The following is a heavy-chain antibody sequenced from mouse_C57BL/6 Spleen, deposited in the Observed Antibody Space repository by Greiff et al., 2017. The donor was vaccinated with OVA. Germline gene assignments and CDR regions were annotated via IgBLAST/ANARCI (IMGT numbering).Heavy chain of an antibody. CDR3: ARGEGSTFYAMDY. CDR2: ISDGGSYT. CDR1: GFTFSSYA. D-gene: IGHD1-1*01. Sequence: EVHLVESGGGLVKPGGSLKLSCAASGFTFSSYAMSWVRQTPEKRLEWVATISDGGSYTYYPDNVKGRFTISRDNAKNNLYLQMSHLKSEDTAMYYCARGEGSTFYAMDYWGQGTSVTVSS. J-gene: IGHJ4*01. V-gene: IGHV5-4*01.